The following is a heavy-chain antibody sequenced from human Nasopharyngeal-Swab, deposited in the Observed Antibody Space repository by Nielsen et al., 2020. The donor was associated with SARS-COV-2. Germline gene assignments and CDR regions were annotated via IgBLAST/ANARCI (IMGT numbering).Heavy chain of an antibody. D-gene: IGHD3-22*01. CDR1: GGSISSGSYY. CDR3: ARDDYHYHDSSGYYSNWFDP. V-gene: IGHV4-61*02. CDR2: ISPSGST. Sequence: SETLSLTCTVSGGSISSGSYYWSWIRQSAGKGLEWIGRISPSGSTNYNPSLKSRVTISVDTSKNQFSLKLSFVTAADTALYYCARDDYHYHDSSGYYSNWFDPWGQGTLVTVSS. J-gene: IGHJ5*02.